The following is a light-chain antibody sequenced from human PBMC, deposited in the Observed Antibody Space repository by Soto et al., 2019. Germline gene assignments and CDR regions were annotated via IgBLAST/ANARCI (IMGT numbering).Light chain of an antibody. CDR2: DVT. CDR3: SSFTTSSTYV. Sequence: QSALTQPASVSGSPGQSIAISCTGTSSDVGVYNYVSWYQHHPGKAPKLMIYDVTNRPSGVSNRFSGSKSGNTASLTISGLQADDEADYYCSSFTTSSTYVFGTGTKVPVL. CDR1: SSDVGVYNY. V-gene: IGLV2-14*03. J-gene: IGLJ1*01.